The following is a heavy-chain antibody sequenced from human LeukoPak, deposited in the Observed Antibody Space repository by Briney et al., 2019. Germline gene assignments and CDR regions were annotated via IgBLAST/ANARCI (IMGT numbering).Heavy chain of an antibody. V-gene: IGHV1-18*01. D-gene: IGHD6-13*01. CDR2: ISAYNGNT. CDR1: GYTFTSYG. J-gene: IGHJ2*01. Sequence: SVKVSCKASGYTFTSYGISWVRQAPGQGLEWMGWISAYNGNTNYAQKLQGRVTMTTDTSTSTAYMELRSLRSDDTAVYYCARVYYSNSYDYWYFDLWGRGTLVTVSS. CDR3: ARVYYSNSYDYWYFDL.